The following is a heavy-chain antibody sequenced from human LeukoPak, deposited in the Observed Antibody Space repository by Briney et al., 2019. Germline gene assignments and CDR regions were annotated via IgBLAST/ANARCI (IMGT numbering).Heavy chain of an antibody. CDR1: GFTFSSYS. D-gene: IGHD3-10*01. Sequence: GGSLRLSCAASGFTFSSYSMNWVRQAPGKGLEWVSSISSSSSYIYYVDSVKGRFTISRDNAKNSLYLQMNSLRAEDTAVYYCARDFYGSGENAFDIWGQGTMVTVSS. CDR2: ISSSSSYI. V-gene: IGHV3-21*01. CDR3: ARDFYGSGENAFDI. J-gene: IGHJ3*02.